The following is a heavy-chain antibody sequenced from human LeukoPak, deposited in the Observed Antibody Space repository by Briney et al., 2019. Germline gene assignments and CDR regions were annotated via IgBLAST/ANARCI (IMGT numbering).Heavy chain of an antibody. V-gene: IGHV3-21*04. CDR1: GFTFNTYS. D-gene: IGHD3-9*01. Sequence: GGSLRLSCAASGFTFNTYSMNWVRQAPGKGLEWVSSITSSSSYIYYADSVKGRFTISRDNAKNSLYLQMNSLRAEDTALYYCARDLRYYDILTGYSDAFDIWGQGTMVTVSS. CDR2: ITSSSSYI. J-gene: IGHJ3*02. CDR3: ARDLRYYDILTGYSDAFDI.